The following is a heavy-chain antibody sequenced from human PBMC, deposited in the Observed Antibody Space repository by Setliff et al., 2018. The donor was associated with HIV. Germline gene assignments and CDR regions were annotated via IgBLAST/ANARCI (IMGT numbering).Heavy chain of an antibody. CDR1: GFTFSNYA. Sequence: GGSLRLSCAASGFTFSNYAMNWVRQAPGKGPEWVSVIYSGSTYYADSVKGRFTISRDNFKNALYLQLNSLRAEDTAVYYCAREDKGYYGSGLGWAQGTLVTVSS. CDR3: AREDKGYYGSGLG. CDR2: IYSGST. D-gene: IGHD3-10*01. J-gene: IGHJ4*02. V-gene: IGHV3-23*03.